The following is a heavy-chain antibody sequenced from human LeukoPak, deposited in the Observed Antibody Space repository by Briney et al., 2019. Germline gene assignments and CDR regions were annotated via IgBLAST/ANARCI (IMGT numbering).Heavy chain of an antibody. CDR2: IYTSGST. CDR1: GGSIRSYY. J-gene: IGHJ4*02. CDR3: ARDDLREQWLVPGDY. V-gene: IGHV4-4*07. D-gene: IGHD6-19*01. Sequence: SETLSLTCTVSGGSIRSYYWSWIRQPAGKGLEWIGRIYTSGSTNYNPSLKSRVTMSVDTSKNQFSLKLSSVTAADTAVYYCARDDLREQWLVPGDYWGQGTLVTVSS.